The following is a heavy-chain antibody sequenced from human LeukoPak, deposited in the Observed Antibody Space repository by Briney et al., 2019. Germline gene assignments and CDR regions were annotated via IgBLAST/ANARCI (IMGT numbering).Heavy chain of an antibody. CDR3: ASKPTGGQWIEDY. V-gene: IGHV4-30-4*01. Sequence: SQTLSLTCTVSGGSISSGDYYWSWIRQPPGKGLEWIGYIYYSGSTYYNPSLKSRVTISVDTSKNQFSLKLSSVTAADTAVYYGASKPTGGQWIEDYWGQGTLVTVSS. J-gene: IGHJ4*02. CDR1: GGSISSGDYY. CDR2: IYYSGST. D-gene: IGHD2-8*02.